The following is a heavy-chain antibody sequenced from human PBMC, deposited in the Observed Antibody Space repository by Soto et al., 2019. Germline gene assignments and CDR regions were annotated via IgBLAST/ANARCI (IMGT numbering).Heavy chain of an antibody. J-gene: IGHJ4*02. CDR3: ARLNDYVWGSYRPGYS. Sequence: QLQLQESGPGLVKPSETLSLTCTVSGGSISSSSYYWGWIRQPPGKGLEWIGSIYYSGSTYYNPSLKSRVTISVDTSKNQFSLKLSSVTAAATAVYYCARLNDYVWGSYRPGYSWGQGTRVTVSS. D-gene: IGHD3-16*02. CDR1: GGSISSSSYY. V-gene: IGHV4-39*01. CDR2: IYYSGST.